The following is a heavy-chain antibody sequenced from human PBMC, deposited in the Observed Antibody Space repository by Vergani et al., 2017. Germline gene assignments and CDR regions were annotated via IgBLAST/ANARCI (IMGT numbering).Heavy chain of an antibody. V-gene: IGHV3-23*01. CDR1: GFTFNHNA. D-gene: IGHD5-12*01. J-gene: IGHJ6*02. CDR3: AKANPRNSGYDYLYYYHAMDV. Sequence: EVQLLESGGDLVNLGGSLSSSFAASGFTFNHNAMTWVPQPPGRGLKWVSGISGSGGSPYYAGSVKGGFTISRDSSKNTLYLQMNSLSAGDTAVYYCAKANPRNSGYDYLYYYHAMDVWGQGTTVTVSS. CDR2: ISGSGGSP.